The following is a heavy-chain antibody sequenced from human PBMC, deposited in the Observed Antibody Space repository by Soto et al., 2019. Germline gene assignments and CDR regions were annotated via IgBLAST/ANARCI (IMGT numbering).Heavy chain of an antibody. CDR3: ARVRMNYDFWSGYYYYYGMDA. D-gene: IGHD3-3*01. J-gene: IGHJ6*02. V-gene: IGHV4-39*01. Sequence: AETLSLTCTVSGGSISSSSYYWGWIRQPPGKGLEWIGSIYYSGSTYYNPSLKSRVTISVDTSKNQFSLKLSSVTAADTAVYYCARVRMNYDFWSGYYYYYGMDAWGQGTTVTVSS. CDR1: GGSISSSSYY. CDR2: IYYSGST.